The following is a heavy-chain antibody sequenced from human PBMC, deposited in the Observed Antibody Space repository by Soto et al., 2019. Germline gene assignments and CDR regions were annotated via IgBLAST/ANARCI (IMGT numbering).Heavy chain of an antibody. D-gene: IGHD2-2*01. CDR1: GGTFSSYS. CDR2: IISVLGLP. J-gene: IGHJ2*01. Sequence: QVQLVQSGAEVKKPGSSVKVSCKASGGTFSSYSISWVRQAPGQGLEWMGRIISVLGLPNYAQKFQGRVTITADXSXXXAXXELTSLKSEETAVYYCARDRCSSTSCARGNWYFDLWGRGTLVTVSS. V-gene: IGHV1-69*04. CDR3: ARDRCSSTSCARGNWYFDL.